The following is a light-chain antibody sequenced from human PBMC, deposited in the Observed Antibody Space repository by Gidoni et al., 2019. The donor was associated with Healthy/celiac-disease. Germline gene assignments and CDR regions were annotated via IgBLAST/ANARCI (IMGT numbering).Light chain of an antibody. CDR2: GAS. J-gene: IGKJ4*01. CDR1: QSVSSSY. V-gene: IGKV3-20*01. CDR3: QQYGSSPRVT. Sequence: VLTQSPGTLSLSPGERATLSCRASQSVSSSYLAWYQQKPGQAPRLLIYGASSRATGIPDRFSGSGSGTDFTLTISRLEPEDFAVYYCQQYGSSPRVTFGGGTKVEIK.